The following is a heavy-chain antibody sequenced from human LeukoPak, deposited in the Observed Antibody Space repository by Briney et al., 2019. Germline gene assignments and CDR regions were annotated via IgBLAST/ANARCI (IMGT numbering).Heavy chain of an antibody. CDR1: GVGFDSFE. D-gene: IGHD5-18*01. V-gene: IGHV3-48*03. CDR3: ARGYTYAHDY. J-gene: IGHJ4*02. Sequence: GGSLRLSCAASGVGFDSFEMHWVRQAPGKGLEWISFTSSSGSIIYYADSVKGRVTISRDNAKNSLFLQMHSLRAEDTAVYYCARGYTYAHDYWGQGTLVTVSS. CDR2: TSSSGSII.